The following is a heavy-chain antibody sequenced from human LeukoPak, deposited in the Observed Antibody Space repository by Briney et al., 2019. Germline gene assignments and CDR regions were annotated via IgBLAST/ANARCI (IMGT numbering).Heavy chain of an antibody. CDR2: ISSSSSYI. D-gene: IGHD2-15*01. CDR3: ARDSLDCSGGSCHEYEYYFDY. CDR1: GFTFSSYS. J-gene: IGHJ4*02. V-gene: IGHV3-21*01. Sequence: GGSLRLSCAASGFTFSSYSMNWVRQAPGEGLEWVSSISSSSSYIYYADSVKGRFTISRDNAKNSLYLQMNSLRAEDTAVYYCARDSLDCSGGSCHEYEYYFDYWGQGTLVTVSS.